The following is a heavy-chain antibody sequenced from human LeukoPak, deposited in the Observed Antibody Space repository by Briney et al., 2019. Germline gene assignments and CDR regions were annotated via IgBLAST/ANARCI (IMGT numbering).Heavy chain of an antibody. D-gene: IGHD3-22*01. V-gene: IGHV3-48*04. Sequence: GGSLRLSCAASGFTFGPYTMNWVRQAPGKGLEWVSYISSSSDTIYYADSVKGRFTISRDNAKNSLYLQMNSLRVEDTAAYYCARDQDITMKVVVPKAGYYYGMDVWGQGTTVTVSS. J-gene: IGHJ6*02. CDR3: ARDQDITMKVVVPKAGYYYGMDV. CDR2: ISSSSDTI. CDR1: GFTFGPYT.